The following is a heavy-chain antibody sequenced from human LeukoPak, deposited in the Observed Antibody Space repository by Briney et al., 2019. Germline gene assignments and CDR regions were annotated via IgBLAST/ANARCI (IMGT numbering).Heavy chain of an antibody. D-gene: IGHD1-26*01. Sequence: SETLSLTCTVSGGSISSYYWSWIRQPPGKGLEWIGYIYYSGSTNYNPSFKSRVTISVDTSKNQFSLKLSSVTAADTAVYYCARDRYSGSQLGFDYWGQGTLVTVSS. CDR1: GGSISSYY. CDR2: IYYSGST. J-gene: IGHJ4*02. V-gene: IGHV4-59*01. CDR3: ARDRYSGSQLGFDY.